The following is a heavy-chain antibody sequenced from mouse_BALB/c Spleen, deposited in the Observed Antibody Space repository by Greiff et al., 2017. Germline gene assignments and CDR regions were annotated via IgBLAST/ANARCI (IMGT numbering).Heavy chain of an antibody. Sequence: EVQRVESGGGLVKPGGSLKLSCAASGFAFSSYDMSWVRQTPEKRLEWVAYISSGGGSTYYPDTVKGRFTISRDNAKNTLYLQMSSLKSEDTAMYYCARHRSPHYYGYYFDYWGQGTTLTVSS. CDR1: GFAFSSYD. J-gene: IGHJ2*01. D-gene: IGHD1-2*01. CDR2: ISSGGGST. V-gene: IGHV5-12-1*01. CDR3: ARHRSPHYYGYYFDY.